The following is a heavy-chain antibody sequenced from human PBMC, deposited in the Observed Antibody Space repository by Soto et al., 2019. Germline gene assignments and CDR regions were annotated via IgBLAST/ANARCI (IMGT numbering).Heavy chain of an antibody. CDR3: ARGGVWGSYRSLVDY. J-gene: IGHJ4*02. D-gene: IGHD3-16*02. CDR2: INAGNGNT. CDR1: GYTFTSYG. V-gene: IGHV1-3*01. Sequence: ASVKVSCKASGYTFTSYGMHWVRQPPGQRLEWMGWINAGNGNTKYSQKFQGRVTITRDTSASTAYVELSSLRSEDTAVYYCARGGVWGSYRSLVDYWGQGTLVTVSS.